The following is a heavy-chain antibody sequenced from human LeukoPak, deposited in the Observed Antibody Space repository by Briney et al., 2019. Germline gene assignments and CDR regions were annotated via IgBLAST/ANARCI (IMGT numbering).Heavy chain of an antibody. CDR3: ARTTEYYYDSSGYSPYNWFDP. CDR1: GGSISSSNW. CDR2: IYHSGST. J-gene: IGHJ5*02. Sequence: SGTLSLTYAVSGGSISSSNWWSWVRQPPGKGLEWIGEIYHSGSTNYNPSLKSRVTISVDTSKNQFSLKLSSVTAADTAVYYCARTTEYYYDSSGYSPYNWFDPWGQGTLVTVSS. V-gene: IGHV4-4*02. D-gene: IGHD3-22*01.